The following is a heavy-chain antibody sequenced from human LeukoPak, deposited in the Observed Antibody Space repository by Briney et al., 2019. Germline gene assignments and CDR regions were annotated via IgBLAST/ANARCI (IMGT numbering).Heavy chain of an antibody. J-gene: IGHJ2*01. Sequence: ASVKVSCKASGYTFTAYYIHWVRQATGQGLEWMGWMNPNSGNTGYAQKFQGRVTMTRNTSISTAYMELSSLRSEDTAVYYCARLTSSWTYWYFDLWGRGTLVTVSS. CDR1: GYTFTAYY. CDR2: MNPNSGNT. CDR3: ARLTSSWTYWYFDL. V-gene: IGHV1-8*02. D-gene: IGHD6-13*01.